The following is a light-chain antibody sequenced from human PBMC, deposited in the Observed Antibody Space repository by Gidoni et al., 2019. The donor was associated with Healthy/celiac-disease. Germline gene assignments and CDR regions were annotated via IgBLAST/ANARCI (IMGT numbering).Light chain of an antibody. Sequence: DIVMTQTPLSLPVTPGEPASIPCRSSQSLLHSNGYNYLDWYLQKPGQSPQLLIYLGSNRASGVPDRFSGSGSGTDFTLKISRVEAEDVGVYYCMQALQTSPITFGQGTRLEIK. J-gene: IGKJ5*01. CDR1: QSLLHSNGYNY. V-gene: IGKV2-28*01. CDR3: MQALQTSPIT. CDR2: LGS.